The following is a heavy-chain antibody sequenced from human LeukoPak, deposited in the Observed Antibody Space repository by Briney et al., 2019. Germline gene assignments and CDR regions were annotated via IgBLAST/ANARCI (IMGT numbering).Heavy chain of an antibody. D-gene: IGHD5-18*01. CDR3: ATGRGYSYGVPWFDP. CDR1: GYTLTELS. J-gene: IGHJ5*02. V-gene: IGHV1-24*01. CDR2: FDPEDGET. Sequence: ASVKVSCKVSGYTLTELSMHWVRQAPGKGFEWMGGFDPEDGETIYAQKFQGRVTMTEDTSTDTAYMELSSLRSEDTAVYYCATGRGYSYGVPWFDPWGQGTLVTVSS.